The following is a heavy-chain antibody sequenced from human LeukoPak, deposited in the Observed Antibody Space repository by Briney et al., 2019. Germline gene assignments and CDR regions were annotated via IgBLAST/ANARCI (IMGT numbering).Heavy chain of an antibody. J-gene: IGHJ4*02. V-gene: IGHV3-7*01. CDR3: ASLNYYDSSGNFDY. Sequence: GGSLRLSCAASGFTFSSYWMSWVCQAPGKGPEWVANIKQDGSEKDYVDSVKGRFTISRDNAKNSLYLQMNSLRAEDTAVYYCASLNYYDSSGNFDYWGQGTLVTVSS. D-gene: IGHD3-22*01. CDR2: IKQDGSEK. CDR1: GFTFSSYW.